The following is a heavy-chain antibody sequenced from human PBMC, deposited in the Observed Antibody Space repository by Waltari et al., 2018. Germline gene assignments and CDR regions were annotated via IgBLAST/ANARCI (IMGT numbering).Heavy chain of an antibody. V-gene: IGHV4-34*04. CDR3: ARGDVGASPSYYYYMDV. J-gene: IGHJ6*03. Sequence: QVQLQQWGAGLLKPSETLSLTCAVYGGSFSGYYWSWIRQPPGKGLEWIGEINHSGSTNNNPSLKSRGTISVDTSKNQVSLKLSSVTAADPAVYYCARGDVGASPSYYYYMDVWGKGTTVTVSS. CDR2: INHSGST. D-gene: IGHD1-26*01. CDR1: GGSFSGYY.